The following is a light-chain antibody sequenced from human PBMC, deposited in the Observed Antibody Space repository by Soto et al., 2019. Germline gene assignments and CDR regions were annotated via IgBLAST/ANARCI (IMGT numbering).Light chain of an antibody. CDR2: WAS. J-gene: IGKJ2*01. CDR1: QSVFYSSTKKDY. V-gene: IGKV4-1*01. CDR3: HQFFLTPHT. Sequence: DIVRTQSPDSLAASLGERATISCRSSQSVFYSSTKKDYLAWYQQKPGQAPRLLIYWASTRESGVPDRFIGSGSGTDFTLSISSLQAEDVAVYYCHQFFLTPHTFGRGTKLEI.